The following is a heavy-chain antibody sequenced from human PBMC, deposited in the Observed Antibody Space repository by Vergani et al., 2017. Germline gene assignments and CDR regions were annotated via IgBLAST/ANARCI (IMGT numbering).Heavy chain of an antibody. CDR1: GFTFSDYN. D-gene: IGHD6-13*01. V-gene: IGHV3-11*01. Sequence: QVQLVESGGGLVKPGGSLRLSCAASGFTFSDYNMSWIRQAPGKGLEWVSYISSSGSTIYYADSVKGRFTISRDNAKNSLYLQMNSLRAEDTAVYYCARYDLHIYSSSWPVFDYWGQGTLVTVSS. CDR3: ARYDLHIYSSSWPVFDY. CDR2: ISSSGSTI. J-gene: IGHJ4*02.